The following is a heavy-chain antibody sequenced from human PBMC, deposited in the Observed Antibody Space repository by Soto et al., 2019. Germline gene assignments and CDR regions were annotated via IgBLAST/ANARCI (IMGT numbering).Heavy chain of an antibody. D-gene: IGHD3-22*01. CDR1: GFTFSSYG. CDR3: ARVPAMGYYDSSGSPSDY. CDR2: IWYDGSNK. J-gene: IGHJ4*02. Sequence: GGSLRLSCAASGFTFSSYGMHWVRQAPGKGLEWVAVIWYDGSNKYYADTVKGRFTISRDNSKNTLYLQMNSLRAEDTAVYYCARVPAMGYYDSSGSPSDYWGQGTLVTVSS. V-gene: IGHV3-33*01.